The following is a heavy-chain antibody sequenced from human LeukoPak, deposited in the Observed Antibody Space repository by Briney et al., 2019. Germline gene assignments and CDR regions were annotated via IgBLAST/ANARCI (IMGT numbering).Heavy chain of an antibody. V-gene: IGHV3-11*05. CDR2: ISSSSSYI. CDR1: GFTFSDYY. J-gene: IGHJ3*02. Sequence: GGSLRLSCAASGFTFSDYYMSWIRQAPGKGLEWVSSISSSSSYIYYADSVKGRFTISRDNSKNTLYLQMNSLRAEDTAVYYCAKEDRSQAFDIWGQGTMVTVSS. CDR3: AKEDRSQAFDI.